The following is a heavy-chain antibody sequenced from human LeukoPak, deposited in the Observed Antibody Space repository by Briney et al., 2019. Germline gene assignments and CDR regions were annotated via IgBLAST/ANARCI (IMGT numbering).Heavy chain of an antibody. CDR3: ARDQTEDHSGHYFDY. Sequence: PSQTLSLTCTVSGGSISSGDYYWSWIRQPPGKGLEWIGYIYYSGSTYYNPSLKSRVTISVDTSNNQFSLKLSSVTAADTAVYYCARDQTEDHSGHYFDYWGQGTLVTVSS. CDR1: GGSISSGDYY. D-gene: IGHD5-12*01. J-gene: IGHJ4*02. CDR2: IYYSGST. V-gene: IGHV4-30-4*01.